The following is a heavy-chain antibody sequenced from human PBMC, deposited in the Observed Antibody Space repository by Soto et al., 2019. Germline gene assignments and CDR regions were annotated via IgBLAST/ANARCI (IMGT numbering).Heavy chain of an antibody. Sequence: GGSLRLSCAASGFTFSSYAMSWVRQAPGKGLEWVSAISGSGGSTYYADSVKGRSTISRDNSKNTLYLQMNSLRAEDTAVYYCAKEGIMITFGGVIGPGYWGQGTLVTVSS. CDR3: AKEGIMITFGGVIGPGY. J-gene: IGHJ4*02. CDR2: ISGSGGST. V-gene: IGHV3-23*01. D-gene: IGHD3-16*02. CDR1: GFTFSSYA.